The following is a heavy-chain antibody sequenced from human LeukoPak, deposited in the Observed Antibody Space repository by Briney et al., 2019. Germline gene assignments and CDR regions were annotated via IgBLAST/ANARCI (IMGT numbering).Heavy chain of an antibody. D-gene: IGHD3-22*01. CDR2: IYHSGST. CDR1: GGSISSGGYS. V-gene: IGHV4-30-2*01. CDR3: ARGITYYYDSSGYQRGYWFDP. Sequence: SETLSLTCAVSGGSISSGGYSWSWIRQPPGKGLEWIGYIYHSGSTYYNPSLKSRVTISVDRSKNQFSLKLSSVTAADTAVYYRARGITYYYDSSGYQRGYWFDPWGQGTLVTVSS. J-gene: IGHJ5*02.